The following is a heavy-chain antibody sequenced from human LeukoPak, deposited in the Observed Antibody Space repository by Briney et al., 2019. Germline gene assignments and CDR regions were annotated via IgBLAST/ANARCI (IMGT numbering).Heavy chain of an antibody. CDR1: GFTFSSYA. D-gene: IGHD6-19*01. CDR3: ARGLYSSGWYSD. CDR2: ISSNGGST. V-gene: IGHV3-23*01. Sequence: GGSLRLSCAASGFTFSSYAMSWVRQAPGKGLEWVSGISSNGGSTYYADSVKGRFTISRDNSKNTLYLQMNSLRAEDTAVYYCARGLYSSGWYSDWGQGTLVTVSS. J-gene: IGHJ1*01.